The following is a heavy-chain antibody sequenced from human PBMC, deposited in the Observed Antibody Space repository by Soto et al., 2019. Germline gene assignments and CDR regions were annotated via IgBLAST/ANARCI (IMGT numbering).Heavy chain of an antibody. D-gene: IGHD2-15*01. V-gene: IGHV2-5*02. CDR2: IYWDDDK. CDR1: GFSLSTSGVG. CDR3: AHLTKDIVVVVAATGAFDI. J-gene: IGHJ3*02. Sequence: QITLKESGPTLVKPTQTLTLTCTFSGFSLSTSGVGVGWIRQPPGKALEWLALIYWDDDKRYSPSLKSRLTITKDTYKNQVVLTMTDMDAVDTATYYCAHLTKDIVVVVAATGAFDIWGQGTMVTVSS.